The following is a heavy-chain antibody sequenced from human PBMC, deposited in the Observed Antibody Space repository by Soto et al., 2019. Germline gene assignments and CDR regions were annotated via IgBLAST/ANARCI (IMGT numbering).Heavy chain of an antibody. CDR1: GFTFSSYA. J-gene: IGHJ3*02. V-gene: IGHV3-23*01. CDR2: ISGSGGST. D-gene: IGHD5-18*01. CDR3: AQPDTAMGYAFDI. Sequence: EVQLLESGGGLVQPGGSLRLSCAASGFTFSSYAMSWVRQAPGKGLEWVSAISGSGGSTYYADSVKGRFTISRDNSKNTLYLQMNSLRAEDTAVYYCAQPDTAMGYAFDIWGQGTMVTVSS.